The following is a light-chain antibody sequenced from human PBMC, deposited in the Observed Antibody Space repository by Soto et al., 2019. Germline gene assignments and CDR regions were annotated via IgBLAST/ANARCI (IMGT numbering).Light chain of an antibody. V-gene: IGLV1-40*01. CDR1: SSNIGARYD. Sequence: QSALTQPPSVSGAPGQRVTISCTGSSSNIGARYDVHWYQQLPGTAPKLLIYGNSNRPSGVPDRFSGSKSGTSASLAITGLRAEDEADYYCQSYDSSLFAYVFGTGTKVTVL. J-gene: IGLJ1*01. CDR2: GNS. CDR3: QSYDSSLFAYV.